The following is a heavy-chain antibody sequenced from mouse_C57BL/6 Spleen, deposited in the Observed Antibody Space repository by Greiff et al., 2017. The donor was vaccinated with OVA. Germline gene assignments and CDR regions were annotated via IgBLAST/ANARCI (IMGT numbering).Heavy chain of an antibody. CDR2: IYPGSGST. V-gene: IGHV1-55*01. D-gene: IGHD2-1*01. CDR3: ARDGNYVHWYFDV. Sequence: VQLHQSGAELVKPGASVKMSCKASGYTFTSYWITWVKQRPGQGLEWIGDIYPGSGSTNYNEKFKSKATLTVDTSSSTAYMQLSSLTSEDSAVYYCARDGNYVHWYFDVWGTGTTVTVSS. J-gene: IGHJ1*03. CDR1: GYTFTSYW.